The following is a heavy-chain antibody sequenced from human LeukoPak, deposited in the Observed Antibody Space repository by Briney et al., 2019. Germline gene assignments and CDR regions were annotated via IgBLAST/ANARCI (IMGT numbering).Heavy chain of an antibody. D-gene: IGHD3-10*01. CDR1: GYSFSTYD. Sequence: ASVKVSCKASGYSFSTYDINWVRQATGQGLEWMGWMNPNSGNTGYAQKFQGRVSITRNTSISTAYMELSYLRSEDTAVYYCARRGDTYYYYMDVWGKGTTVTVSS. J-gene: IGHJ6*03. V-gene: IGHV1-8*03. CDR3: ARRGDTYYYYMDV. CDR2: MNPNSGNT.